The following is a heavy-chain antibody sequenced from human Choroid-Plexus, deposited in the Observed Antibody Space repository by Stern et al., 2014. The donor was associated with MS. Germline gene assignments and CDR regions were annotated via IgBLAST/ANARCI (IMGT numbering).Heavy chain of an antibody. CDR1: GFTFNTYG. D-gene: IGHD3-3*01. Sequence: EDQLLESGGGLVPPGGSLRLSCTVSGFTFNTYGMSWVRQAPGMGLEWISAISDIGDRTYYADSVQGRFTISRDNSKNTLYLQMNSLSAEDTAVYYCLRDPPLDARFLGLDPWGQGTLVTVSS. V-gene: IGHV3-23*01. CDR3: LRDPPLDARFLGLDP. J-gene: IGHJ5*02. CDR2: ISDIGDRT.